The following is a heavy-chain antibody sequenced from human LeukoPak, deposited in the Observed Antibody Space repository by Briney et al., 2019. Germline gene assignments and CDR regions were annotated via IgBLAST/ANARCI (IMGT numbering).Heavy chain of an antibody. V-gene: IGHV3-9*01. CDR3: AKANPMVRGGDFEY. Sequence: PGGSLRLSCAASGFTFDDYAMHWVRQAPGKGLEWVSGISWDSGSIGYADSVKGRFTISRDNAKNSLYLQMNSLRAEDTALYYCAKANPMVRGGDFEYWGQGTLVTVSS. CDR2: ISWDSGSI. J-gene: IGHJ4*02. CDR1: GFTFDDYA. D-gene: IGHD3-10*01.